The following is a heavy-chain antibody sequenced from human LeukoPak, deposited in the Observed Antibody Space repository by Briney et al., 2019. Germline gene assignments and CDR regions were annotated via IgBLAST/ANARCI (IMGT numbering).Heavy chain of an antibody. CDR2: ISPDGSIG. CDR1: GFTLTSYS. V-gene: IGHV3-30*02. CDR3: AKDEHYDTSGHGWVFDI. D-gene: IGHD3-22*01. Sequence: GGSLRLPCAAPGFTLTSYSMHWVREAPGKGLEWVAFISPDGSIGNYADSVKGRFTISRDNSKNTVYLKINSLRPEDTALYHCAKDEHYDTSGHGWVFDIWGQGTVVTVSS. J-gene: IGHJ3*02.